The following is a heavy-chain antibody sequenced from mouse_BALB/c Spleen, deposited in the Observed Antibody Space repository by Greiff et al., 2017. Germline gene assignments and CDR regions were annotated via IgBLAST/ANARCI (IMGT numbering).Heavy chain of an antibody. CDR1: GYTFTSYW. J-gene: IGHJ3*01. V-gene: IGHV1-5*01. CDR2: IYPGNSDT. Sequence: VQLQQSGTVLARPGASVKMSCKASGYTFTSYWMHWVKQRPGQGLEWIGAIYPGNSDTSYNQKFKGKAKLTAVTSTSTAYMELSSLTNEDSAVYYCTRCPYYGSETWFAYWGQGTLVTVSA. CDR3: TRCPYYGSETWFAY. D-gene: IGHD1-1*01.